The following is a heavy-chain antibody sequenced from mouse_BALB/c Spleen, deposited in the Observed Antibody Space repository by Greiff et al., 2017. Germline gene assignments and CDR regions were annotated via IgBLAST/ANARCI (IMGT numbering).Heavy chain of an antibody. CDR1: GFSLTGYG. J-gene: IGHJ2*01. D-gene: IGHD2-1*01. CDR2: IWGDGST. CDR3: ARGGNYEVGYYFDY. V-gene: IGHV2-6-7*01. Sequence: QVQLKESGPGLVAPSQSLSITCTVSGFSLTGYGVNWVRRPPGKGLEWLGMIWGDGSTDYNSALKSRLSISQNNSKSHVFLKMNSLQTDDKARYYCARGGNYEVGYYFDYWGQGTTLTVSA.